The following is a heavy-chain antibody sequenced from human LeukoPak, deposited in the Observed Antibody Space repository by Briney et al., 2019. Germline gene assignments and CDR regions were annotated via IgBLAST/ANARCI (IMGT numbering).Heavy chain of an antibody. J-gene: IGHJ4*02. D-gene: IGHD6-13*01. CDR1: GFIFSSYA. CDR2: IRDSGGST. CDR3: AKVSCVLGAGSGSSCPFDY. V-gene: IGHV3-23*01. Sequence: GGSLRLSCAASGFIFSSYAMSWVRQAPGKGLEWVSAIRDSGGSTYYADSVKGRFTISRDNSKNTLYLQMNSLRAEDTAVYYCAKVSCVLGAGSGSSCPFDYWGQGTLVTVSS.